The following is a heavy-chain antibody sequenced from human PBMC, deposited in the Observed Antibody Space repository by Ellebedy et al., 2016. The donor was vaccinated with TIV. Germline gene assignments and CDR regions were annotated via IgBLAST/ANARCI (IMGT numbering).Heavy chain of an antibody. D-gene: IGHD3-10*01. CDR1: GFTFSNYA. CDR3: ARDSVVRGVNDGMDV. CDR2: ITGSGVDT. V-gene: IGHV3-23*01. Sequence: GGSLRLSXVASGFTFSNYAMTWVRQAPGKGLEWVSHITGSGVDTSSADSVKGRFTISRDNFENTLYLQMSSLRAEDTAVYYCARDSVVRGVNDGMDVWGQGTTVTVSS. J-gene: IGHJ6*02.